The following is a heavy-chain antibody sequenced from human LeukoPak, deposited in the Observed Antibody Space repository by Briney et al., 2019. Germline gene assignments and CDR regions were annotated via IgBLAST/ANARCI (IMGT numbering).Heavy chain of an antibody. V-gene: IGHV3-23*01. Sequence: GGSLRLSCAASGFTFSSYAMNWVRQAPGKGLERVSSVGDSGGKTYYAASVKGRFTISRDKSKSTLYLQMNSLRAEDTAVYYCAKAPDYDVLTGTSFDYWGQGALVTVSS. D-gene: IGHD3-9*01. J-gene: IGHJ4*02. CDR1: GFTFSSYA. CDR2: VGDSGGKT. CDR3: AKAPDYDVLTGTSFDY.